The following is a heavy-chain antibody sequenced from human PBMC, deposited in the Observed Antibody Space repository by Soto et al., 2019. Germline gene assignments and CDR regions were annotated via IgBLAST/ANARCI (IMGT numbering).Heavy chain of an antibody. J-gene: IGHJ4*02. CDR1: RFTSSSYA. CDR3: ARDGYNGYGLDY. V-gene: IGHV3-30-3*01. CDR2: ISYDGSNK. D-gene: IGHD5-12*01. Sequence: GGSLRLSCAASRFTSSSYALHWVRQAPGKGLEWVAIISYDGSNKYQADSVKGRFTISRDNSMNTLYLQMNSLRPEDTAVYYCARDGYNGYGLDYWGQGTLVTVSS.